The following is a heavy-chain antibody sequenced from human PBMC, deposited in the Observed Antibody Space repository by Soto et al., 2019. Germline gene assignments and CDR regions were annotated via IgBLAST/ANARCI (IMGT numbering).Heavy chain of an antibody. CDR3: AKASWFGELLSWFDP. CDR1: GFTFSSYA. V-gene: IGHV3-23*01. CDR2: ISGSGGST. Sequence: GGSLRLSCAASGFTFSSYAMSWVRQAPGKGLEWVSAISGSGGSTYYADSVKGRFTISRDNSKNTLYLQMNSLRAEDTAVYYCAKASWFGELLSWFDPWGQGTLVTVSS. J-gene: IGHJ5*02. D-gene: IGHD3-10*01.